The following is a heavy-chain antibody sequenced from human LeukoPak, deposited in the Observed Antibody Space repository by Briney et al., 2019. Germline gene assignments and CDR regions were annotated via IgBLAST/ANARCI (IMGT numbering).Heavy chain of an antibody. Sequence: ASVKVSCKASGGTFSSYAISWVRQAPGQGLEWMGGIIPIFGTANYAQKFQGRVTITADESTSTAYMELSSLRSEDTAVYYCARASHFSNIVVVPAAAIGSWFDPWGQGTLVTVSS. CDR1: GGTFSSYA. CDR2: IIPIFGTA. CDR3: ARASHFSNIVVVPAAAIGSWFDP. D-gene: IGHD2-2*01. J-gene: IGHJ5*02. V-gene: IGHV1-69*13.